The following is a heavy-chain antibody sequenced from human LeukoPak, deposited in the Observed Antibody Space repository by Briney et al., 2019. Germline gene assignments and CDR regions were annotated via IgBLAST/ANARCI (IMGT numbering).Heavy chain of an antibody. Sequence: LRLSCAAAGFTFSSYEMNWVRQPPGKGLEWIGYIYYSGSTNYNPSLKSRVTRSVDPSKNQFSLKLSSVTAADTAVYYCATGYCSGGSCYGFRPHFDYWGQGTLVTVSS. CDR1: GFTFSSYE. J-gene: IGHJ4*02. D-gene: IGHD2-15*01. CDR2: IYYSGST. CDR3: ATGYCSGGSCYGFRPHFDY. V-gene: IGHV4-59*01.